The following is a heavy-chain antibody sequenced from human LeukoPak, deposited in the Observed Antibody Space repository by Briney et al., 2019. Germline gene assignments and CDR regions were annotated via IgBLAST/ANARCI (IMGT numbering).Heavy chain of an antibody. CDR1: GFTFSSYG. CDR2: ISYDGSNK. Sequence: GGSLRLSCAASGFTFSSYGMHWVRQAPGKGLEWVAVISYDGSNKYYADSVKGRFTFSRDNSKNTLYLQMNSLRAEDTAVYYCAKMLYRFPPYYYYYGMDVWGQGTTVTVSS. D-gene: IGHD2-8*01. CDR3: AKMLYRFPPYYYYYGMDV. V-gene: IGHV3-30*18. J-gene: IGHJ6*02.